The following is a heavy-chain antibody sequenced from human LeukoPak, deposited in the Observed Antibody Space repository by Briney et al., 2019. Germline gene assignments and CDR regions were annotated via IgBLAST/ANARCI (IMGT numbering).Heavy chain of an antibody. Sequence: GGSLRLSCAASGFTFKSYPMNWVRQAPGKGLEWVSSISAGSSSIYYTDSVKGRFTISRDNAKNTLYLQMNSLRVEDTAVYYCARDSSMLRGPLVIYYFDFWGQGTLVTVSS. J-gene: IGHJ4*02. V-gene: IGHV3-21*04. CDR2: ISAGSSSI. D-gene: IGHD3-10*01. CDR1: GFTFKSYP. CDR3: ARDSSMLRGPLVIYYFDF.